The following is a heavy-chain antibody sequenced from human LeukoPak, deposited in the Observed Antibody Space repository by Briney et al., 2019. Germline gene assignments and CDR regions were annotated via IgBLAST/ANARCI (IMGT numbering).Heavy chain of an antibody. CDR1: GGSISSGSYY. Sequence: SQTLSLTCTVSGGSISSGSYYWSWIRQPAGKGLEWIGRIYTSGSTNYNPSLKSRVTISVDTSKNQFSLKLSSVTAADTAVYYCARVEGSSHYWGQGTLVTVSS. CDR2: IYTSGST. CDR3: ARVEGSSHY. D-gene: IGHD6-13*01. V-gene: IGHV4-61*02. J-gene: IGHJ4*02.